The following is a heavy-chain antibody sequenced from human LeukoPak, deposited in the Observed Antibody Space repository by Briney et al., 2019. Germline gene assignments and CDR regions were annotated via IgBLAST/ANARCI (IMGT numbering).Heavy chain of an antibody. Sequence: SVGSLRLFCADSGFTFSDYYMSWIRQAPGEGLEWVSYISSSGSTIYYADSVKGRFTISRDNAKNSLYLQMNSLRAEDTAVYYCARELGNYDYVWGSYRPQLTGNGMDVWGQGTTVTVFS. D-gene: IGHD3-16*02. J-gene: IGHJ6*02. CDR3: ARELGNYDYVWGSYRPQLTGNGMDV. CDR1: GFTFSDYY. CDR2: ISSSGSTI. V-gene: IGHV3-11*01.